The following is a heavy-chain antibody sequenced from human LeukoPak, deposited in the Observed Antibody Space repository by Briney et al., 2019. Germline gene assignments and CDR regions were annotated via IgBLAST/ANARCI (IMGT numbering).Heavy chain of an antibody. CDR2: INHSGST. V-gene: IGHV4-34*01. J-gene: IGHJ6*03. CDR1: GGSFSGYY. CDR3: ARQNGGSWNYYYYMDV. Sequence: ETLSLTCAVYGGSFSGYYWSWIRQPPGKGLEWIGEINHSGSTNYNPSLKSRVTISVDTSKNQFSLKLSSVTAADTAVYYCARQNGGSWNYYYYMDVWGKGTTVTASS. D-gene: IGHD1-26*01.